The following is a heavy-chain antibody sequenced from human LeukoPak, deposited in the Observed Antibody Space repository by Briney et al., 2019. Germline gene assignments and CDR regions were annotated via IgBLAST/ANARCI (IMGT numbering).Heavy chain of an antibody. CDR1: GYTFTSYA. CDR2: INAGNGNT. J-gene: IGHJ3*02. V-gene: IGHV1-3*01. Sequence: ASVKVSCKASGYTFTSYAMHWVRQAPGQRLEWMGWINAGNGNTKYSQKFQGRVTITRDTSASTAYMELSSLRSEDTAVYYCARDLDSSGYADDAFDIWGRGTMVTVSS. CDR3: ARDLDSSGYADDAFDI. D-gene: IGHD3-22*01.